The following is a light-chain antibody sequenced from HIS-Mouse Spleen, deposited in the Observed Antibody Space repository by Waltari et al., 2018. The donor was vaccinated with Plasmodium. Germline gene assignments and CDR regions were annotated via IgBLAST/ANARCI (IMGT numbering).Light chain of an antibody. J-gene: IGLJ2*01. Sequence: QSALTQPPSASGSPGQSVTISCTGPRSDVGGYNYVSWYQQHPGKAPKLMIYEVSKRPSGVPDRFSGSKAGNTASLPVSGLQAEDEADYYGSSYAGSNNLVFGGGTKLTVL. CDR3: SSYAGSNNLV. CDR1: RSDVGGYNY. V-gene: IGLV2-8*01. CDR2: EVS.